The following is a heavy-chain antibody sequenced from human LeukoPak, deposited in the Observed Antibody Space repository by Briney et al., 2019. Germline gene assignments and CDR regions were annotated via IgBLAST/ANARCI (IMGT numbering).Heavy chain of an antibody. CDR1: GFTFSSYA. J-gene: IGHJ4*02. Sequence: PGGSLRLSCAASGFTFSSYAMSWVLQAPGKGLEWVSAISGSGGSTYYADSVKGRFTISRDNSKNTLYLQMNSLRAEDTAVYYCAKRPNYYDSSGYWVYWGQGTLVTVSS. CDR3: AKRPNYYDSSGYWVY. D-gene: IGHD3-22*01. CDR2: ISGSGGST. V-gene: IGHV3-23*01.